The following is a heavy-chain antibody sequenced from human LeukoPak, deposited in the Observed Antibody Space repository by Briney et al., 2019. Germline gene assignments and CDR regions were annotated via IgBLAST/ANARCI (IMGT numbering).Heavy chain of an antibody. Sequence: GGSLRLSCAASGFTVNKYERHWVRQAPGKGLEWISYINGGGTTTNYADSVWGRFTISRDDAQNSVQLQMNSLRDEDTAVYYCVRGRLLRSTKYFDYWGQGALVTVSS. CDR3: VRGRLLRSTKYFDY. J-gene: IGHJ4*02. D-gene: IGHD2-21*02. CDR2: INGGGTTT. CDR1: GFTVNKYE. V-gene: IGHV3-48*03.